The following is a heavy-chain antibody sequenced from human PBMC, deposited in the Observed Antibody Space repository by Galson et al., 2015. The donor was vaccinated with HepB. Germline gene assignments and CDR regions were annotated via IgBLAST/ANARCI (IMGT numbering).Heavy chain of an antibody. CDR2: INPNSGGT. CDR3: ARGGYYDFWSGYYGAFDY. Sequence: SVKVSCKASGYTFTGYYMHWVRQAPGQGLEWMGWINPNSGGTNYAQKFQGRVTMTRDTSISTAYMELSRLRSDDTAVYYCARGGYYDFWSGYYGAFDYWGQGTLVTVSS. V-gene: IGHV1-2*02. CDR1: GYTFTGYY. D-gene: IGHD3-3*01. J-gene: IGHJ4*02.